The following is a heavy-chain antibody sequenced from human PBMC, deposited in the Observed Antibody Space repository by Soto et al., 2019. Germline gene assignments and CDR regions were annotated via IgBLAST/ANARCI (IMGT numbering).Heavy chain of an antibody. CDR3: ARARDYDLLTAREYALDV. CDR2: IMPVFGTA. CDR1: GGSFRNYG. D-gene: IGHD3-16*01. J-gene: IGHJ6*02. Sequence: QVQMVQSGAEVKKPGSSVRVSCKVSGGSFRNYGITWVRQAPGQGLEWMGGIMPVFGTAVYAQKFQGRVTISADELTNTASLELNSLSSDDSAVYFCARARDYDLLTAREYALDVWGQGTTVTVS. V-gene: IGHV1-69*01.